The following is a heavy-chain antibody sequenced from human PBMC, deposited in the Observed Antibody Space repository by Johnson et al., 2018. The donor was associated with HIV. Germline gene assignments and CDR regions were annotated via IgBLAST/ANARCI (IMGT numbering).Heavy chain of an antibody. J-gene: IGHJ3*02. V-gene: IGHV3-74*01. CDR1: GFTFSSYW. D-gene: IGHD6-6*01. CDR2: INSDGSST. CDR3: ARELRIAARGLAFDI. Sequence: VHLVESGGGLVEPGGSLRLSCAASGFTFSSYWMHWVRQAPGKGLVWVSRINSDGSSTSYADSVKGRFTISRDNAKKSLYLQMNSLRAEDTAVYYCARELRIAARGLAFDIWGQGTMVTVSS.